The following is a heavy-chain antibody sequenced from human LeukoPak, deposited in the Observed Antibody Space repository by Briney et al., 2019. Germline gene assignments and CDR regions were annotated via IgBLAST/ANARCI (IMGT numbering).Heavy chain of an antibody. Sequence: GGSLRLSCAASGFSFSSYAMSWVRQAPGKGLEWVSDISGSGGSTYYADSVKGRFTISRDNSKNTLYLQMNGLRVEDTAVYYYAKDRTATVASPGYWGQGTLVTVSS. J-gene: IGHJ4*02. CDR3: AKDRTATVASPGY. D-gene: IGHD4-23*01. CDR1: GFSFSSYA. V-gene: IGHV3-23*01. CDR2: ISGSGGST.